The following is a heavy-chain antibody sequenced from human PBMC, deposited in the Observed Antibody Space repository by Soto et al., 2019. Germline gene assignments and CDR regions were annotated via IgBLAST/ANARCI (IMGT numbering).Heavy chain of an antibody. V-gene: IGHV1-69*06. D-gene: IGHD3-3*01. CDR3: ARASLSYYDFWSGYSYPEFDP. CDR1: GGTFNSYG. J-gene: IGHJ5*02. CDR2: IIPLYGTV. Sequence: EASVKVSCKASGGTFNSYGISWVRQAPGQGLDWMGVIIPLYGTVNYAQKFQGRVSITADKSTSTAYMDLNSLRAEDTAVYYCARASLSYYDFWSGYSYPEFDPWGQGTLVTVSS.